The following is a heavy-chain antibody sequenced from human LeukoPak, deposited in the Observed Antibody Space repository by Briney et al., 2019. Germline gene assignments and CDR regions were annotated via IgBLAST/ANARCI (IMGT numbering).Heavy chain of an antibody. D-gene: IGHD3-10*01. CDR2: ISSSSSTI. CDR1: GFTFSSNW. V-gene: IGHV3-48*04. Sequence: PGGSLRLSCAASGFTFSSNWMNWVRQAPGKGLEWVSYISSSSSTIYYADSVKGRFTISRDNAKNSLYLQMNSLRAEDTAVYYCAREFSYYGSGSYPYTVDAFDIWGQGTMVTVSS. J-gene: IGHJ3*02. CDR3: AREFSYYGSGSYPYTVDAFDI.